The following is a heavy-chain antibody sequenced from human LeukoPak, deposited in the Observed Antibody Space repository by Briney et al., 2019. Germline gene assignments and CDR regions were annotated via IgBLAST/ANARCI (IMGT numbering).Heavy chain of an antibody. V-gene: IGHV3-33*06. CDR3: AKDRGAAAGPTYYYYGMDV. Sequence: PGGSLRLSSAASGFTFSSYGMHWVRQAPGKGLEWVAVIWYDGSNKYYADSVKGRFTISRDNSKNTLYLQMNSLRAEDTAVYYCAKDRGAAAGPTYYYYGMDVWGQGTTVTVSS. CDR1: GFTFSSYG. CDR2: IWYDGSNK. J-gene: IGHJ6*02. D-gene: IGHD6-13*01.